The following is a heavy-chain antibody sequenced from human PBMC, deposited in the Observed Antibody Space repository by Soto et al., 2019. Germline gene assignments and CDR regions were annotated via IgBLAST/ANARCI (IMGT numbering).Heavy chain of an antibody. J-gene: IGHJ6*03. CDR2: IIPIQGRA. Sequence: QVQLVQSGAEVKKPGSSVKVSCEASGGSFISYTFTWVRQAPGQGLEWMGRIIPIQGRANYALKLQDRVTIAADRSTKTVYMEPRSLRPEDTAVYYCSKSLVFVDHPYMHVWGKGTRVTVS. CDR3: SKSLVFVDHPYMHV. D-gene: IGHD2-21*01. CDR1: GGSFISYT. V-gene: IGHV1-69*02.